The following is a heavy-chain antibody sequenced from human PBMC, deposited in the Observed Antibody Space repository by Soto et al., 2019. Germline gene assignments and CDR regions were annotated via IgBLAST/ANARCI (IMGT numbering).Heavy chain of an antibody. D-gene: IGHD2-15*01. Sequence: ETLSLTCTFSGCSISSYYWSWIRQPPGKGLEWIGYIYYSGSTNYNPSLKSRVTISVDTSKNQFSLKLSSVTAADTAVYYCARGLPIVVVVAATPGWFDPWGQGTLVTVS. CDR2: IYYSGST. V-gene: IGHV4-59*01. CDR1: GCSISSYY. CDR3: ARGLPIVVVVAATPGWFDP. J-gene: IGHJ5*02.